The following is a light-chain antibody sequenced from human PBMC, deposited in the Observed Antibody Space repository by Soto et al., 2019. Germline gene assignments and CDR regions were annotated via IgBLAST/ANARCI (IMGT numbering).Light chain of an antibody. CDR3: QQYDGSVYT. Sequence: EIVLTQSPGTLSLSQGERATLSCRTSQSVASTYLAWYQQKVGQAPRLLIYGTSTRATGIPDRFSGSGSGTDFTLTISRLEPEDSAVYYCQQYDGSVYTFGQGTKLEIK. V-gene: IGKV3-20*01. J-gene: IGKJ2*01. CDR2: GTS. CDR1: QSVASTY.